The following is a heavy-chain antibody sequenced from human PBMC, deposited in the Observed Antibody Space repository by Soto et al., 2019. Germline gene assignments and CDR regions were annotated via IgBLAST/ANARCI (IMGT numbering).Heavy chain of an antibody. CDR3: ARDYSSTSYGFDS. CDR1: GFTFSSHG. Sequence: QVQLVESGGVVVQPGRSLRLSCAASGFTFSSHGMHWVRQAPGKGLEWVAVIYYDGSNEYYADSVKGRFTISRDNYKNTLYLQMNSLRAEDTAVYYCARDYSSTSYGFDSWGQGTLVTVSS. J-gene: IGHJ4*02. CDR2: IYYDGSNE. V-gene: IGHV3-33*01. D-gene: IGHD6-13*01.